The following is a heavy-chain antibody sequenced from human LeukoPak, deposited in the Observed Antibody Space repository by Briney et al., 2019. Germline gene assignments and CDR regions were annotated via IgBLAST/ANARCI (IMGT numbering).Heavy chain of an antibody. V-gene: IGHV7-4-1*02. CDR3: AGDTYCTGGRCYSRVGY. Sequence: ASVKVSCKASGYTFTNYPMNWVRQAPGQGLEWMGWINTNTGNPMYARGFTERFVFSWDTSVTTAYLQINSLKPEDTAVYFCAGDTYCTGGRCYSRVGYWGQGTVVTVSS. D-gene: IGHD2-15*01. J-gene: IGHJ4*02. CDR1: GYTFTNYP. CDR2: INTNTGNP.